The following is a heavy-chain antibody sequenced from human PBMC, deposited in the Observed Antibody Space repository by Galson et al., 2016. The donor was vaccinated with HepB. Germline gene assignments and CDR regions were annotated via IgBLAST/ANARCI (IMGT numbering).Heavy chain of an antibody. CDR1: GFSLSGSGIC. D-gene: IGHD1-26*01. CDR2: IDWDDEK. J-gene: IGHJ6*02. V-gene: IGHV2-70*13. CDR3: ARTSQPSWGFEAYYFNGMDV. Sequence: PALVKPTQTLTLTCTFSGFSLSGSGICVTWIRQPPGKALEWLAHIDWDDEKYYSTSLKTRPTISKDTSKNQVVLRMTNMDPADTATYYCARTSQPSWGFEAYYFNGMDVWGQGTTVTVPS.